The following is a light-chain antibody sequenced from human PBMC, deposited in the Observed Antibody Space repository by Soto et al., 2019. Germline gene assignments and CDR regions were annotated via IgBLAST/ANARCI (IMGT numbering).Light chain of an antibody. CDR2: GAS. J-gene: IGKJ4*01. Sequence: EIVLTQSPATLSVSQGERATLSRRASQSVSSNLAWYQQKPGQAPRLVIYGASNRATGIPARFSGSWSGTEFTLTISSLQSEEFAVYYCQQYNKLPLTFGGGAKVEIK. CDR1: QSVSSN. CDR3: QQYNKLPLT. V-gene: IGKV3-15*01.